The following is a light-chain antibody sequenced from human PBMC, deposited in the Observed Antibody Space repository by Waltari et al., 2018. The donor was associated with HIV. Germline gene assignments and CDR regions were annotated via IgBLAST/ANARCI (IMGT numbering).Light chain of an antibody. Sequence: QSALTQPASVSGSPGQSITISCTGTNSDIGSYNYVSWYQQHPGKAPKFMIYEVSNRPSGVSNRFSGSKSGNTASLTISGLQAEDEADYYCTSYTSSGIPVVFGGGTKLTVL. CDR3: TSYTSSGIPVV. CDR1: NSDIGSYNY. J-gene: IGLJ2*01. V-gene: IGLV2-14*01. CDR2: EVS.